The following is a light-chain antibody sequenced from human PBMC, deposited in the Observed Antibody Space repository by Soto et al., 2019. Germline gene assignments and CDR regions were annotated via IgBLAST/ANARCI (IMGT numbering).Light chain of an antibody. CDR1: QSISRS. V-gene: IGKV1-5*01. Sequence: DIQMTQSPSTLSASVGDRVTITCRASQSISRSLAWYQHQPGKAPKLLIYDASSLESGVPSRFRGSGSGTEFTLTITSLQPEDFATYYCQQLNFSPITFGHGTRLEI. J-gene: IGKJ5*01. CDR2: DAS. CDR3: QQLNFSPIT.